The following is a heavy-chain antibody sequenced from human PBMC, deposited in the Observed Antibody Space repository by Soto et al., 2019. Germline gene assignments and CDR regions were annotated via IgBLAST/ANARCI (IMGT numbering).Heavy chain of an antibody. V-gene: IGHV3-66*04. J-gene: IGHJ6*02. Sequence: EVQLVESGGGLVQPGGSLRLSCAASGFTVSSNYMSWVRQAPGKGLEWVSVIYSGGSTYYADSVKGRFTISRDNSKNTLYLQMTSLRAEDTAVYYCASHSIAAANYYGMDVWGQGTTVTVSS. CDR2: IYSGGST. CDR1: GFTVSSNY. D-gene: IGHD6-13*01. CDR3: ASHSIAAANYYGMDV.